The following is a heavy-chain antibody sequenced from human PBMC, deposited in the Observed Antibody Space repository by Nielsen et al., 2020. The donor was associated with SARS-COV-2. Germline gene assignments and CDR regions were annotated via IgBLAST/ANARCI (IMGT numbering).Heavy chain of an antibody. D-gene: IGHD6-13*01. CDR3: ARYGSSWYSGFDY. V-gene: IGHV4-61*01. CDR2: IYYSGST. J-gene: IGHJ4*02. Sequence: SETLSLTCTVSGGSVSSGSYYWSWIRQPPGKGLEWIGYIYYSGSTNYNPSLKSRVTMSVDTSKNQFSLKLSSVTAADTAVYYCARYGSSWYSGFDYWGQGTLVTVSS. CDR1: GGSVSSGSYY.